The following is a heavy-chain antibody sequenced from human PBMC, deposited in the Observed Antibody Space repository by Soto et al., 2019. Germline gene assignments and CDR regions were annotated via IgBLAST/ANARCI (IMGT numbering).Heavy chain of an antibody. CDR1: GFTFSSYA. CDR2: ISGSGATT. D-gene: IGHD2-15*01. CDR3: AKDWVYCSGGSCPRPFDY. V-gene: IGHV3-23*01. Sequence: EVQLLESGGGLVQPGGSLRLSCAASGFTFSSYAMTWVRQAPGKGLEWVSTISGSGATTHYADSVKGRFTISRDNSKNPLCLQMNSLRAEDTAVYYCAKDWVYCSGGSCPRPFDYWGQGTLVTVSS. J-gene: IGHJ4*02.